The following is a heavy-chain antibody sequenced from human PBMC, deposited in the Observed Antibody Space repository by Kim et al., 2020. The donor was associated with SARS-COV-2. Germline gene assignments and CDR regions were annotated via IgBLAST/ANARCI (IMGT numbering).Heavy chain of an antibody. J-gene: IGHJ3*02. Sequence: GGSLRLSCAASGFTVSSNYMSWVRQAPGKGLEWVSVIYSGGSTYYADSVKGRFTISRDNSKNTLYLQMNSLRAEDTAVYYCARDPPEGYCSGGSCWRGAFDIWGQGTMVTVSS. CDR1: GFTVSSNY. CDR3: ARDPPEGYCSGGSCWRGAFDI. V-gene: IGHV3-66*02. CDR2: IYSGGST. D-gene: IGHD2-15*01.